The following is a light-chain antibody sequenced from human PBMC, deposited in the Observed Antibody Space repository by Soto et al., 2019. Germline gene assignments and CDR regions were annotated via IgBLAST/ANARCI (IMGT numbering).Light chain of an antibody. V-gene: IGKV1-27*01. CDR1: QGISNY. J-gene: IGKJ1*01. Sequence: DIQMTQSPSSLSASVGDRVTITCRASQGISNYLAWYQQKPGKVPKLLIYAASTLQSGVPSRFSGSGSGTDFTLTISSLQTEDVAIYYCQKYNSAPWTFGQGTKVEIK. CDR2: AAS. CDR3: QKYNSAPWT.